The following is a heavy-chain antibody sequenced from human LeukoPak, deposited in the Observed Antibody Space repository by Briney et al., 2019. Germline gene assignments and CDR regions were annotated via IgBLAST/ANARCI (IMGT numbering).Heavy chain of an antibody. J-gene: IGHJ5*02. D-gene: IGHD5-24*01. CDR1: GFTFDDYA. CDR2: ISWNSGSI. V-gene: IGHV3-9*01. CDR3: ARDRGDGYSKGNWFDP. Sequence: GRSLRLSCAASGFTFDDYAMHWVRQAPGKGLEWASGISWNSGSIGYADSVKGRFTISRDNAKNSLYLQMNSLRAEDTAVYYCARDRGDGYSKGNWFDPWGQGTLVTVSS.